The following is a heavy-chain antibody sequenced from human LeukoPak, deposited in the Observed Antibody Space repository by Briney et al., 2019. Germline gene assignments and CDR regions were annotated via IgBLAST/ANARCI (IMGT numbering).Heavy chain of an antibody. V-gene: IGHV4-39*01. Sequence: KASETLSLTCTVSGASISSSRSFWGWIRQPPGKGLEWIVSIFSGGNTYYNPSLNSRVSISIDTSKNQFSLRLSSVTAADTAFYFCARPQLGSSAGYVDYWGQGILVTVSS. D-gene: IGHD3-9*01. CDR3: ARPQLGSSAGYVDY. J-gene: IGHJ4*02. CDR2: IFSGGNT. CDR1: GASISSSRSF.